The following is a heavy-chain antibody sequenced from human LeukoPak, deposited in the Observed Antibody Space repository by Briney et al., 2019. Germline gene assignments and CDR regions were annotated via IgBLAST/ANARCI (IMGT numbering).Heavy chain of an antibody. D-gene: IGHD6-25*01. J-gene: IGHJ3*02. CDR1: GGTFSINA. V-gene: IGHV1-69*05. Sequence: RASVMLSCKASGGTFSINAITWVRQAPGQGLEWMVGIFPMSETPTYSHMSLGRGTTETAESTNTAYMELSSRRSEDTALYYCARDKKSGECVSDSGYGVGPFVIWGQGAIVTASS. CDR2: IFPMSETP. CDR3: ARDKKSGECVSDSGYGVGPFVI.